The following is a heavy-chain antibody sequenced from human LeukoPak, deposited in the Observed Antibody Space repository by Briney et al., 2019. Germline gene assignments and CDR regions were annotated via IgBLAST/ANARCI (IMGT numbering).Heavy chain of an antibody. Sequence: GGSLRLSCAASGFTFSSYAMSWVRQAPGKGLEWVSAISGSGGSTYYADSVKGRFTISRDNSKNTLYLQMNSLRAEDTAVYYCAKHSSGWQPADPGDAFDIWGQGTMVTVSP. CDR1: GFTFSSYA. CDR3: AKHSSGWQPADPGDAFDI. D-gene: IGHD6-19*01. V-gene: IGHV3-23*01. CDR2: ISGSGGST. J-gene: IGHJ3*02.